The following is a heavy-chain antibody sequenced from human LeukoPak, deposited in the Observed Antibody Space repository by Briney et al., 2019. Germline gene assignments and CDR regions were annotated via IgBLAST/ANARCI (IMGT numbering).Heavy chain of an antibody. CDR3: VRVDDYGDYPYYFDS. CDR2: IYSGGST. D-gene: IGHD4-17*01. J-gene: IGHJ4*02. CDR1: GFLVSSKY. Sequence: PGGSLRLPCAASGFLVSSKYMSWVRQAPGKGLEWVSGIYSGGSTSYSDSVKSRFTISRDNSNNTVYLQMNSLRADDTAVYYCVRVDDYGDYPYYFDSWGQGTLVTVSS. V-gene: IGHV3-66*01.